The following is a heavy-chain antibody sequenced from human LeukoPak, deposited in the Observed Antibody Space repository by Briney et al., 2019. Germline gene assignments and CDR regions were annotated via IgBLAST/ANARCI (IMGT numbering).Heavy chain of an antibody. CDR3: AKRGPATGV. CDR1: GFSFSNYW. J-gene: IGHJ2*01. D-gene: IGHD1-14*01. Sequence: GGSLRLSCAASGFSFSNYWMSWVRQVPGKGLEWVANIKEDGTEKNYLDSVKDRFTTARDNAKNSLYLQMNSLRDEDTAMYYCAKRGPATGVWGRGTLVTVSS. CDR2: IKEDGTEK. V-gene: IGHV3-7*03.